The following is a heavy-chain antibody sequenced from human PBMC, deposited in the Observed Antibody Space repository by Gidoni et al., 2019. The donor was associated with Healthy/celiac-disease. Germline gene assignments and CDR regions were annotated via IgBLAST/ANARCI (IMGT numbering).Heavy chain of an antibody. CDR3: ARQFKVPAAPPDAFDI. J-gene: IGHJ3*02. D-gene: IGHD2-2*01. Sequence: QVQLQESGPGLVKPSQTLSLTCTVSGGSISSGGYYWSWIRQHPGKGLEWIGYIYYSGSTYYNPSLKSRVTISVDTSKNQFSLKLSSVTAADTAVYYCARQFKVPAAPPDAFDIWGQGTMVTVSS. CDR1: GGSISSGGYY. V-gene: IGHV4-31*03. CDR2: IYYSGST.